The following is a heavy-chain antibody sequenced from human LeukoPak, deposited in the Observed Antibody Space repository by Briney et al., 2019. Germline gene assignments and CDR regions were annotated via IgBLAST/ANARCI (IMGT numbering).Heavy chain of an antibody. CDR1: GFTFDDYA. D-gene: IGHD6-6*01. J-gene: IGHJ4*02. CDR2: ISWNSGSI. CDR3: ARSSIGISPHFDY. V-gene: IGHV3-9*01. Sequence: PGGSLRLSCAASGFTFDDYAMHWVRQAPGKGLEWVSGISWNSGSIGYADSVKGRFTISRDNAKNSLYLEMNSLTAADTAVYYCARSSIGISPHFDYWGQGTLVTVSS.